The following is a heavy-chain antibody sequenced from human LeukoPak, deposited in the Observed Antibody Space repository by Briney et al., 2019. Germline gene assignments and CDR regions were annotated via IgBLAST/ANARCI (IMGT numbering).Heavy chain of an antibody. J-gene: IGHJ4*02. D-gene: IGHD6-13*01. CDR1: GFTFSTYW. Sequence: GGSLRLSCAASGFTFSTYWMSWVRQAPGKGPVWVSRINSDGSNTNYADSVKGRFTISRDNAKNTLYLQMNSLRVEDTAVYYCVGSSSSWTSWFDDSGQGTLVTVSS. CDR2: INSDGSNT. V-gene: IGHV3-74*01. CDR3: VGSSSSWTSWFDD.